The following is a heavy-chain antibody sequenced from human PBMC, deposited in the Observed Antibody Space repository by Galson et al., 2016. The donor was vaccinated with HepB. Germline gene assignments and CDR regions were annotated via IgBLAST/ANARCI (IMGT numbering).Heavy chain of an antibody. J-gene: IGHJ4*02. CDR1: GYTFTSYY. V-gene: IGHV1-46*01. CDR3: ARNAMYCSSTSCSTYYFDY. CDR2: INPSGGST. Sequence: SVKVSCKASGYTFTSYYMHWVRQAPGQGLEWMGIINPSGGSTSYAHKFQGRVTMTRDTSTSTVYMELSSLRSEDTAVYYCARNAMYCSSTSCSTYYFDYWGQGTLVTVSS. D-gene: IGHD2-2*01.